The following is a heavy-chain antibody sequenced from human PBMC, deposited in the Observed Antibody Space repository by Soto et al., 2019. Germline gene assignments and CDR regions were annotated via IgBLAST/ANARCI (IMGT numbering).Heavy chain of an antibody. D-gene: IGHD1-26*01. CDR3: ASXXXXGAASPTYYYSYGMDV. J-gene: IGHJ6*02. CDR2: IIPIFGTA. Sequence: QVQLVQSGAEVKKPGSSVKVSCKASGGTFSSYAISWVRQAPGQGLEWMGGIIPIFGTANYAQKFQGRVTLTADAPTSTAYMELSSLRSEDTAVYYCASXXXXGAASPTYYYSYGMDVWGQGTTX. CDR1: GGTFSSYA. V-gene: IGHV1-69*01.